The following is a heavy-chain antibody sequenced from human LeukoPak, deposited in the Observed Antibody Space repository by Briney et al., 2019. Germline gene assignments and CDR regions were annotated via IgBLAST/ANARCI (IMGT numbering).Heavy chain of an antibody. CDR3: ARDGYSTSSVFRN. CDR2: INQDGGEK. Sequence: GGSLRLSCAASRFTISSHWMSWVRQAPGKGLEWVANINQDGGEKNFVDSVKGRFTISRDNAKNSLYMQMNSLRVEDTAVYYCARDGYSTSSVFRNWGQGTLVGVSS. CDR1: RFTISSHW. J-gene: IGHJ4*02. V-gene: IGHV3-7*01. D-gene: IGHD6-6*01.